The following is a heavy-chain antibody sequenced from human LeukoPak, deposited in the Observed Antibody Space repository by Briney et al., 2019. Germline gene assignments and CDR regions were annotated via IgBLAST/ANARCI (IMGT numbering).Heavy chain of an antibody. CDR2: IYYSGST. D-gene: IGHD4-17*01. V-gene: IGHV4-39*01. CDR3: ARLSYGDFEGGYYMDV. CDR1: GGSISSSSYY. Sequence: PSETLSLTCTVSGGSISSSSYYWGWIRQPPGTGLEWIGSIYYSGSTYYNPSLKSRVTISVDTSKNQFSLKLSSVTAADTAVYYCARLSYGDFEGGYYMDVWGKGTTVTISS. J-gene: IGHJ6*03.